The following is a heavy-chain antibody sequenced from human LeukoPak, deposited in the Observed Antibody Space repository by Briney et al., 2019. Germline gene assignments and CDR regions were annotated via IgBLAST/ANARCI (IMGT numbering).Heavy chain of an antibody. J-gene: IGHJ4*02. CDR3: ARGPNYSSGWFVFDY. V-gene: IGHV4-30-2*01. CDR2: IYHSGST. Sequence: SETLSLTCAVSGGSISSGGYSWRWIRQPPGKGLEWIVYIYHSGSTYYNPSLKSRVTISVYRSKNQFSLKLSSVTAADTAVYYCARGPNYSSGWFVFDYWGQGTLVTVSS. CDR1: GGSISSGGYS. D-gene: IGHD6-19*01.